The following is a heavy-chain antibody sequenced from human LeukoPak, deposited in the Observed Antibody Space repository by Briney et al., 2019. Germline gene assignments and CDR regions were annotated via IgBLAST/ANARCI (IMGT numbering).Heavy chain of an antibody. CDR1: GFTFSSYA. CDR2: ISGSGGST. Sequence: GGSLRLSCAASGFTFSSYAMSWVRQAPGKGLEWVSAISGSGGSTYYADSVKGRFTISRDNSKNTLYLQMNSLRVEDTAVYFWARDGVMVRGVIVSDGFGIWGQGTMVTVSS. D-gene: IGHD3-10*01. V-gene: IGHV3-23*01. CDR3: ARDGVMVRGVIVSDGFGI. J-gene: IGHJ3*02.